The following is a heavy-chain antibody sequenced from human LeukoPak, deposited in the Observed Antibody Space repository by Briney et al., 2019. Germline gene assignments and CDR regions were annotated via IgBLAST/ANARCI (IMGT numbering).Heavy chain of an antibody. J-gene: IGHJ4*02. Sequence: GALRLSCAASGFTFSDFGMTWVRQAPGKGLEWVSYISSSSLSIYYADSVKGRFTISRDSARNSLYLQMNSLRAEDTAMYYCARDATPTQLWFRGSFDYWGLGALVTVAS. V-gene: IGHV3-48*01. CDR2: ISSSSLSI. D-gene: IGHD5-18*01. CDR3: ARDATPTQLWFRGSFDY. CDR1: GFTFSDFG.